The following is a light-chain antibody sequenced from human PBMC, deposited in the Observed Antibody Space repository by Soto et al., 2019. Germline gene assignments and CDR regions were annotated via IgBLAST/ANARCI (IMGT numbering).Light chain of an antibody. V-gene: IGKV3-15*01. J-gene: IGKJ2*01. CDR3: HQYDDWPYT. CDR1: QSVSSN. CDR2: GAS. Sequence: EIVMTQSPATLSVSPGERATLSCRASQSVSSNLAWYQQKPGQAPRLLIYGASTRATGIPAWLSRSGSGTEVTLTISSLQSEDVAVYCCHQYDDWPYTFGQGTKLEIK.